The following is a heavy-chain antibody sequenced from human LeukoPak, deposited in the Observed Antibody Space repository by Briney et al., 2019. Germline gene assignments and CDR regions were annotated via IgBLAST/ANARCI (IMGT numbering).Heavy chain of an antibody. CDR3: ARAARRWLQSINFDY. V-gene: IGHV4-34*01. Sequence: SETLSLTCAVYGGSFSGYYWSWIRQPPGKGLEWIGEIKHSGSTNYNPSLKSRVTISVDTSKNQFSLKLSSVTAADTAVYYCARAARRWLQSINFDYWGQGTLVTVSS. CDR2: IKHSGST. D-gene: IGHD5-24*01. J-gene: IGHJ4*02. CDR1: GGSFSGYY.